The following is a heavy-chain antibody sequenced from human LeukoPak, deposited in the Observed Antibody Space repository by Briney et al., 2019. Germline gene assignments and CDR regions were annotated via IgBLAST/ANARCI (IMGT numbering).Heavy chain of an antibody. CDR3: AKGPTWGSVAGPEYFQH. CDR2: ISGSGGST. Sequence: PGGSLRLSCAASGFTFSSYAMSWVRQAPGKGLEWVSAISGSGGSTYYADSVKGRFTISRDNSKNTLYLQMNSLRAEDTAVYYCAKGPTWGSVAGPEYFQHWGQGTLVTVSS. CDR1: GFTFSSYA. J-gene: IGHJ1*01. D-gene: IGHD6-19*01. V-gene: IGHV3-23*01.